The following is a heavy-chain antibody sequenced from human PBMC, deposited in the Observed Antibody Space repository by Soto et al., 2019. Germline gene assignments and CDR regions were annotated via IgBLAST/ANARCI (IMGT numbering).Heavy chain of an antibody. CDR1: GFTFISYA. D-gene: IGHD3-10*01. J-gene: IGHJ3*02. CDR3: AKEGLWFGELLEGAFDI. Sequence: GGSLRLSCAASGFTFISYAMSWVRQAPGKGLEWVSAISGSGGVKYYAVSVKGRFTISRDNSKNTLYVQMNSRRAEDTAVYYCAKEGLWFGELLEGAFDIWGQGTMVTVAS. CDR2: ISGSGGVK. V-gene: IGHV3-23*01.